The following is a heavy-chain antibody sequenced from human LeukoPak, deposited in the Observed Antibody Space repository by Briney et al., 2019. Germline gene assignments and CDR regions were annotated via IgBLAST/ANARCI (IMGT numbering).Heavy chain of an antibody. Sequence: SETLSLNCTVSGGSISSSTYYWGWIRQPPGKGLEWIGSLYNSASTHYNPSLKSRVTMAVDTSKNQFSLKLRSVTAADTAIYYCARNKTITAAGTYYWGQGTLVTVSS. CDR1: GGSISSSTYY. D-gene: IGHD6-13*01. V-gene: IGHV4-39*01. CDR2: LYNSAST. J-gene: IGHJ4*02. CDR3: ARNKTITAAGTYY.